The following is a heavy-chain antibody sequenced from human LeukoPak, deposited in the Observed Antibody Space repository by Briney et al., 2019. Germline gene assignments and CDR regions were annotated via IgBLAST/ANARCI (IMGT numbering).Heavy chain of an antibody. CDR2: IRYDGSNK. Sequence: GGSLRPSCAASGFTFSSYGMHWVRQAPGKGLEWVAFIRYDGSNKYYADSVKGRFTISRDNSKNTLYLQMNSLRAEDTAVYYCAKGPTMVRGAFDYWGQGTLVTVSS. D-gene: IGHD3-10*01. CDR3: AKGPTMVRGAFDY. V-gene: IGHV3-30*02. J-gene: IGHJ4*02. CDR1: GFTFSSYG.